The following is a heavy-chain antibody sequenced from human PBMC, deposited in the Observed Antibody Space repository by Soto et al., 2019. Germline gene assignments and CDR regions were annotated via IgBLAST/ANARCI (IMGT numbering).Heavy chain of an antibody. CDR1: GFTFSGST. Sequence: EVQLVESGGGLVQPGGSLTLSCEASGFTFSGSTIHWVRQASGKGLEWVGRIRSKAYDYATAYTGSLRGSFNISRDDSKNTALLQMSSPETQNTAVYYCTRHGAYDFWSGSFDPWGQGTLVTVSS. D-gene: IGHD3-3*01. CDR2: IRSKAYDYAT. CDR3: TRHGAYDFWSGSFDP. J-gene: IGHJ5*02. V-gene: IGHV3-73*02.